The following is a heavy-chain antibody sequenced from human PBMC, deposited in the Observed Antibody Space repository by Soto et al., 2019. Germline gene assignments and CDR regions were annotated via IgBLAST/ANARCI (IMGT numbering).Heavy chain of an antibody. CDR2: ISYDGSNK. CDR1: GFTFSSYG. Sequence: GGSLRLSCAASGFTFSSYGMHWVRQAPGKGLEWVAVISYDGSNKYYADSVKGRFTISRDNSKNTLYLQMNSLRAEDTAVYYCARGTSYRITSPFDYWGQGTLVTVSS. J-gene: IGHJ4*02. CDR3: ARGTSYRITSPFDY. D-gene: IGHD3-16*02. V-gene: IGHV3-30*03.